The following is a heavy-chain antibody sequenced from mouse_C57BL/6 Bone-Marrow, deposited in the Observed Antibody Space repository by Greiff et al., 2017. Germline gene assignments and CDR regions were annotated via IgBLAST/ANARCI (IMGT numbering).Heavy chain of an antibody. D-gene: IGHD1-1*01. CDR3: AKPRDYYGYAMDY. Sequence: QVQLKQPGAELVMPGASVKLSCKASGYTFTSYWMHWVKQRPGQGLEWIGEIDPSDSYTNYNQNFKGKSTLTVDKSSSTAYMQLSSLTSEDSAVYYCAKPRDYYGYAMDYWGQGTSVTVSS. J-gene: IGHJ4*01. V-gene: IGHV1-69*01. CDR2: IDPSDSYT. CDR1: GYTFTSYW.